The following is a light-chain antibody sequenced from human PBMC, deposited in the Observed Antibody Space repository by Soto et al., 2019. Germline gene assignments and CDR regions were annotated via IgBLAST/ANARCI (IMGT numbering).Light chain of an antibody. CDR3: QQSYTSPYT. CDR2: TTS. V-gene: IGKV1-39*01. Sequence: DIQMTQSPSSLSAAVGDRVTITCRASQDINKYLNWYHQTPGKAPKLLIFTTSTLYSGVPSRFSGSRSGTDFTLTISSLQPEDFATYYCQQSYTSPYTFGQVTKVEIK. CDR1: QDINKY. J-gene: IGKJ2*01.